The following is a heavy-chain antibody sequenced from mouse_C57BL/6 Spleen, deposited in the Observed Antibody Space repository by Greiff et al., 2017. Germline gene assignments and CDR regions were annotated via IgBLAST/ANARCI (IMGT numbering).Heavy chain of an antibody. Sequence: QVQLQQPGAELVRPGTSVKLSCKASGYTFTSYWMHWVKQRPGQGLEWIGVIDPSDSYTNYTQKFKGKATLTVDTSSSTAYMQLSRLTSEDSAVYYCARSHYGNYDWFGYWGQGTLVTVSA. CDR3: ARSHYGNYDWFGY. J-gene: IGHJ3*01. CDR1: GYTFTSYW. CDR2: IDPSDSYT. D-gene: IGHD2-1*01. V-gene: IGHV1-59*01.